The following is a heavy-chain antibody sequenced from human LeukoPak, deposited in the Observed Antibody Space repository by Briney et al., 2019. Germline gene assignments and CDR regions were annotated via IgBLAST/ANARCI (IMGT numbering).Heavy chain of an antibody. V-gene: IGHV1-69*01. CDR3: ARGDRFLEWLCTFDY. CDR2: IIPIFGTA. D-gene: IGHD3-3*01. J-gene: IGHJ4*02. CDR1: GXXFSXXA. Sequence: SXXASGXXFSXXAXXWVXXXPXXXXXXXXXIIPIFGTANYAQKFQGRVTITADESTSTAYMELSSLRSEDTAVYYCARGDRFLEWLCTFDYWGQGTLVTVSS.